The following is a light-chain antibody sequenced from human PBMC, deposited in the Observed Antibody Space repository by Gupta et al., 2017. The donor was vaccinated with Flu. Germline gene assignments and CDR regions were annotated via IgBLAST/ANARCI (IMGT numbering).Light chain of an antibody. CDR3: QTWDSNNWV. Sequence: SYELTQPPSVSVSPGQTASITCSGDKLGDKSPNWYQQKPGQSPVLVIYQDNKRPSGIPERFSGSTSGNTATLTISGTRAMDEADYYCQTWDSNNWVFGGGTKLTVL. CDR1: KLGDKS. CDR2: QDN. J-gene: IGLJ3*02. V-gene: IGLV3-1*01.